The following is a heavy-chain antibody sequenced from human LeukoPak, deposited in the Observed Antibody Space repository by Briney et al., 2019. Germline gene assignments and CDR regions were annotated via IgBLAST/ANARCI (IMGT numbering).Heavy chain of an antibody. V-gene: IGHV3-21*01. CDR1: GFTFSSYS. CDR3: ARERFWSGYHIDY. D-gene: IGHD3-3*01. Sequence: GGSLRLSCAASGFTFSSYSMNWVRQAPGKGLEWVSSISSSSSYIYYADSVKGRFTISRDNAKNSLYLQMNSLRAEDTAVYYCARERFWSGYHIDYWGQGTLVTVSS. CDR2: ISSSSSYI. J-gene: IGHJ4*02.